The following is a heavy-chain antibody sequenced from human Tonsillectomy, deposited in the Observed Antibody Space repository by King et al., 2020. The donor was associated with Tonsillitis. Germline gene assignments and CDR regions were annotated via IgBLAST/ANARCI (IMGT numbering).Heavy chain of an antibody. CDR1: GGSISSGGYY. J-gene: IGHJ4*02. D-gene: IGHD2-15*01. CDR3: ARASGYCSGGSCYWHY. V-gene: IGHV4-31*03. Sequence: VQLQESGPGLVKPSQTLSLTCTVSGGSISSGGYYWSWIRQHPGKGLEWIGYIYYSGSTYYNPSLKSRVTISVDMSKNQFSLKLSSVTAADTAVYYCARASGYCSGGSCYWHYWGQGTLVTVSS. CDR2: IYYSGST.